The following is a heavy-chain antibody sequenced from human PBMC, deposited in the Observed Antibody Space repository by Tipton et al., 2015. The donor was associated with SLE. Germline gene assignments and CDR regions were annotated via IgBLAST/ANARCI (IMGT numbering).Heavy chain of an antibody. CDR3: AKDMVATILGPFDY. Sequence: SLRLSCAASGFNFSIYAMNWVRQAPGKGLEWVAVIWYDGSNKYYADSVKGRFTISRDNSKNTLYLQMNSLRAEDTAVYYCAKDMVATILGPFDYWGQGTLVTVSS. CDR2: IWYDGSNK. D-gene: IGHD5-12*01. CDR1: GFNFSIYA. J-gene: IGHJ4*02. V-gene: IGHV3-30*18.